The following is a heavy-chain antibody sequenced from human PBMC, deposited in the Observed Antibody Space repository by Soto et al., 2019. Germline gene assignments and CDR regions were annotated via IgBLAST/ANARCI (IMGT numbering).Heavy chain of an antibody. V-gene: IGHV3-30*18. CDR1: GFTFSSYG. J-gene: IGHJ5*02. CDR2: ISYDGSNK. CDR3: AKDKGSSSRLRGWFDP. Sequence: QVQLVESGGGVVQPGRSLRLSCAASGFTFSSYGMHWVRQAPGKGLEWVAVISYDGSNKYYADSVKGRFTISRDNSKNXLYLQMNSLRAEDTAVYYCAKDKGSSSRLRGWFDPWGQGTLVTVSS. D-gene: IGHD6-13*01.